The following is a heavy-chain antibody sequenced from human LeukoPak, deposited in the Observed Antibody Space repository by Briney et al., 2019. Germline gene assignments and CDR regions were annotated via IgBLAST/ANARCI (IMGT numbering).Heavy chain of an antibody. CDR1: GLSLSDHY. V-gene: IGHV3-72*01. CDR2: SRNKANSYTT. CDR3: AISPTLYGTGACGRGASDI. J-gene: IGHJ3*02. Sequence: GGSLRLSCAASGLSLSDHYMDSVRQAPGKGLEWVARSRNKANSYTTKYAASVKGRFTISRDDSKNSVYLQMNSLKTETSPDDYCAISPTLYGTGACGRGASDIRGQGTMVTVSS. D-gene: IGHD3-10*01.